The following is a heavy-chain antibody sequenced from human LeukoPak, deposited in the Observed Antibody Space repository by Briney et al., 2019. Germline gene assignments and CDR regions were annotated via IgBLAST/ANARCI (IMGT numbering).Heavy chain of an antibody. Sequence: GGSLRLSCGASGFTFSSSAMHWVRQGPGKGLEWVAYIAHHGNNKCYADSVKGRFTISRDNSKGSLYLQMNSLRADDTAVYYCAKDGSWSCTDWGQGTLVRVSS. J-gene: IGHJ4*02. V-gene: IGHV3-30*02. D-gene: IGHD2-8*02. CDR1: GFTFSSSA. CDR3: AKDGSWSCTD. CDR2: IAHHGNNK.